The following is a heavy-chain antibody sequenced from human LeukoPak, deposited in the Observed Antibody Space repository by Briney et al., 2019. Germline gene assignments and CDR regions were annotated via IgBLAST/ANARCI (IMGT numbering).Heavy chain of an antibody. CDR3: AKARLSTGWAYNDY. CDR1: GFIFTNYA. Sequence: GGSLRLSCAASGFIFTNYAMSWVRQAPGKGLEWVSAVVGGGHTTFYADSVKGRFTISRDNSKNTVYLQINSLRGEDTAVYYCAKARLSTGWAYNDYWGQGTPVTVSS. D-gene: IGHD6-19*01. J-gene: IGHJ4*02. CDR2: VVGGGHTT. V-gene: IGHV3-23*01.